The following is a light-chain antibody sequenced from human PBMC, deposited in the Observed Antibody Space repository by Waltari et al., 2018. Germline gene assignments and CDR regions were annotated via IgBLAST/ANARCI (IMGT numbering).Light chain of an antibody. J-gene: IGKJ3*01. CDR2: KAS. V-gene: IGKV1-5*03. CDR3: QQYSSFPFT. Sequence: DIQMTQSPSTLSAFVGDRVTITCRASQSISSWLAWDQQKPGKAPNLLIYKASSLETGVPSRFSGSGSGTDFTLTISSLQPDDFATYYCQQYSSFPFTFGPGTKVDIK. CDR1: QSISSW.